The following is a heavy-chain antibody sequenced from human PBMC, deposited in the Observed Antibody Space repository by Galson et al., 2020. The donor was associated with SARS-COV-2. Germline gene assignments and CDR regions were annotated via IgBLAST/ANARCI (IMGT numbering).Heavy chain of an antibody. J-gene: IGHJ5*01. CDR2: IDPRDPYI. D-gene: IGHD3-22*01. CDR3: GRQSRQWFLLFDS. Sequence: HGESLKISCETSKETFTNYFITWVREMPGKGLEWVGTIDPRDPYIMYSPSVQGHVTISADKTNNTAYLQWGALKASDTATYYCGRQSRQWFLLFDSWGQGTVVTVSS. V-gene: IGHV5-10-1*01. CDR1: KETFTNYF.